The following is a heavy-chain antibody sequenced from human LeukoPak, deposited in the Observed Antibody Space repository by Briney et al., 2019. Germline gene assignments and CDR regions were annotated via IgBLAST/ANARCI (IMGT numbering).Heavy chain of an antibody. J-gene: IGHJ4*02. D-gene: IGHD2-15*01. Sequence: PSETLSLTCTVSGGSISRSSYYWGWIRQPPGKGLEWIGTIYYSGSTYYNPSLKSRVTISVDTSKNQFSLKLSSVTAADTAVYYCARVGFCSGGSCLSFDYWGQGTLVTVSS. V-gene: IGHV4-39*01. CDR1: GGSISRSSYY. CDR3: ARVGFCSGGSCLSFDY. CDR2: IYYSGST.